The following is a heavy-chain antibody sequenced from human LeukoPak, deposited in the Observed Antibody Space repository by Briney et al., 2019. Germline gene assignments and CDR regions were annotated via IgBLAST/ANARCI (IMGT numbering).Heavy chain of an antibody. V-gene: IGHV4-61*01. CDR2: IYYSGST. J-gene: IGHJ4*02. CDR1: GSSVSSGSYY. CDR3: ARVSGTAMIDY. D-gene: IGHD5-18*01. Sequence: PSETLSLTCTVSGSSVSSGSYYWSWIRQPPGKGLEWIGYIYYSGSTYYNPSLKSRVTISVDTSKNQFSLKLSSVTAADTAVYYCARVSGTAMIDYWGQGTLVTVSS.